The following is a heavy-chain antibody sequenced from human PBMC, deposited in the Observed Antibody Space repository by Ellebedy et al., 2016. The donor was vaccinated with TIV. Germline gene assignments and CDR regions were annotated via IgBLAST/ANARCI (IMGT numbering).Heavy chain of an antibody. Sequence: GGSLRLXXAASGFTVSSNYMSWVRQAPGKGLEWVSVIYSGGSTYYADSVKGRFTISRDNSKNTLYLQMNSLRAEDTAVYYCARDNTGWFNPWGQGTLVTVSS. J-gene: IGHJ5*02. V-gene: IGHV3-53*01. D-gene: IGHD1-14*01. CDR2: IYSGGST. CDR1: GFTVSSNY. CDR3: ARDNTGWFNP.